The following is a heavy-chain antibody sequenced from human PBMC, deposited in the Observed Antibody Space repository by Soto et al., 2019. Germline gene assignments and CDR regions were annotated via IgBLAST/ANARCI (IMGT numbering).Heavy chain of an antibody. CDR3: AHKGGGDRILDY. Sequence: QITLKESGPTLVKPTQTLTLTCTFSGFSLSTRGVGVGWIRQPPGKALEWLALIYWDGYKHYSPSLESRLTITEDPPKNQVVLTMTNMDPVDTATYYGAHKGGGDRILDYWGQGTLVTVSS. D-gene: IGHD3-16*01. V-gene: IGHV2-5*02. J-gene: IGHJ4*02. CDR2: IYWDGYK. CDR1: GFSLSTRGVG.